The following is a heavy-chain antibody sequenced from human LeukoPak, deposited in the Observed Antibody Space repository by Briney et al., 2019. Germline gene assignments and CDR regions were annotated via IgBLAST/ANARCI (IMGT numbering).Heavy chain of an antibody. J-gene: IGHJ6*03. CDR3: ARDWGVGGRPGYMDV. CDR1: GGSISNTY. D-gene: IGHD6-6*01. V-gene: IGHV4-59*01. CDR2: IYYSGNT. Sequence: PSETLSLTCTVSGGSISNTYWSWIRQPPGKGLEWIGYIYYSGNTNYNPSLKSRVTILVDTSKNQVSLKLSSVTAADTAVYFCARDWGVGGRPGYMDVWGKGTTVTVSS.